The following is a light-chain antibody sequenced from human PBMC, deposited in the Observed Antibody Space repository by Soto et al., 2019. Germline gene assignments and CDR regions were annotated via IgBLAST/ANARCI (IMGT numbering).Light chain of an antibody. J-gene: IGKJ3*01. V-gene: IGKV3-20*01. CDR1: QSISSSY. CDR2: GAS. CDR3: QQYCSSRFT. Sequence: IVLTQSPGPLSLSPGERATLSCRASQSISSSYLAWYQQKPGQAPRLLVYGASSRATGIPDRFSGSGSGTDFTLTISRLETKAFAVYYCQQYCSSRFTFGPGTKVYSK.